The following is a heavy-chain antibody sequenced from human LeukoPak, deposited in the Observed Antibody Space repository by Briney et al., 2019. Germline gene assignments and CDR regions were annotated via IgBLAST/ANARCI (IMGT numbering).Heavy chain of an antibody. CDR2: IIPIFGTA. CDR1: GGTFSSYA. Sequence: GASVKVSCKASGGTFSSYAISWVRQAPGQGLEWMGGIIPIFGTANYAQKFQGRVTITTDESTSTAYMELSSLRSEDTAVYYCARVEGSVTEMGDWGQGTLVTVSS. D-gene: IGHD2-21*02. V-gene: IGHV1-69*05. J-gene: IGHJ4*02. CDR3: ARVEGSVTEMGD.